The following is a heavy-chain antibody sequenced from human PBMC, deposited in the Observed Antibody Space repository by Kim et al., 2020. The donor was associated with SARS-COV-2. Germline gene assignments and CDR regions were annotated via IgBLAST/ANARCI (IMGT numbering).Heavy chain of an antibody. Sequence: SETLSLTCSVSGGSISTPTYYWAWIRQPPGKGQEWIGSIYHNGNTNYNPSLQSRLSLTIDTSTNQFSLKLTSVSAADTALYFCARHFGASGSFSLERDA. CDR3: ARHFGASGSFSLERDA. J-gene: IGHJ3*01. D-gene: IGHD1-26*01. V-gene: IGHV4-39*01. CDR1: GGSISTPTYY. CDR2: IYHNGNT.